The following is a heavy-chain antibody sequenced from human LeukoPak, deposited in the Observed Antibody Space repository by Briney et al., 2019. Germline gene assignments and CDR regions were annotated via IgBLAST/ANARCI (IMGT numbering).Heavy chain of an antibody. J-gene: IGHJ4*02. D-gene: IGHD1-1*01. V-gene: IGHV4-38-2*02. Sequence: PSETLSLTCTVSGYSISSGYDWGWIRQPPGKGLEWIGSIYHSGSTYYNPSLKSRVTISVDTSKNQFSLKLSSVTAADTAVYYCARERQLERLTFGKEGSAFDYWGQGTLVTVSS. CDR1: GYSISSGYD. CDR3: ARERQLERLTFGKEGSAFDY. CDR2: IYHSGST.